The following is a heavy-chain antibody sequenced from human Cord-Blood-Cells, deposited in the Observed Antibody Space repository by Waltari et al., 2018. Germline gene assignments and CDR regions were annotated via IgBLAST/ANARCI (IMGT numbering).Heavy chain of an antibody. CDR2: IYMGGST. CDR1: GFTVSSNY. V-gene: IGHV3-53*01. CDR3: ARSYSSSWYFDY. J-gene: IGHJ4*02. Sequence: EVQLVESGGGLIQPGGSLRLSCAASGFTVSSNYMSWVREAPGKWLGGVSVIYMGGSTYYVDSVKGRFTISSDNSKNTLYLQINSLRAEDTAVYYCARSYSSSWYFDYWGQGTLVTVSS. D-gene: IGHD6-13*01.